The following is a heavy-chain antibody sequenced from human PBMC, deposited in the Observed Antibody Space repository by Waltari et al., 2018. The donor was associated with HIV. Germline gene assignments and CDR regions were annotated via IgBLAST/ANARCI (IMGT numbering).Heavy chain of an antibody. CDR3: ARGPPVGNQRGQSGSYSP. Sequence: QVQLQQWGTGLLKPSETLSLSCAAYGPSFSGFYWSCIRQAPGKGLEWIGDINNGGDTIYTPSLQGRVSISLDKSKKQFSLTLASVTAADTAVYYCARGPPVGNQRGQSGSYSPWGQGTQVTVSS. CDR1: GPSFSGFY. J-gene: IGHJ5*02. CDR2: INNGGDT. V-gene: IGHV4-34*02. D-gene: IGHD3-10*01.